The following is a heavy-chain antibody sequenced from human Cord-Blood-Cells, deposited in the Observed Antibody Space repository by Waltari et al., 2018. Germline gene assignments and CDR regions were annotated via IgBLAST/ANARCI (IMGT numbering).Heavy chain of an antibody. V-gene: IGHV3-23*01. CDR1: GLTFSSSA. CDR2: ISGSGGST. J-gene: IGHJ4*02. Sequence: VQLLESGVGLVQPGGSLRLSCAASGLTFSSSAMSWFRQAPGKGLEWVSAISGSGGSTYYADSVKVRFTSSRDNSKNTLYLQMNSLRAEDTAVYYCAKSEGKYYFDYWGQGTLVTVSS. CDR3: AKSEGKYYFDY. D-gene: IGHD3-10*01.